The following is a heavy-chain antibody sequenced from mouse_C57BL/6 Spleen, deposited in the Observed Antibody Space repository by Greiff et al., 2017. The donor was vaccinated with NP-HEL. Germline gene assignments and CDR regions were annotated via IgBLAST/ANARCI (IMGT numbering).Heavy chain of an antibody. J-gene: IGHJ2*01. CDR1: GYTFTSYW. CDR2: LHPSGSDT. Sequence: VQLQQSGAELVKPGASVKLSCKASGYTFTSYWMHWVKQRPGQGLEWIGRLHPSGSDTNYNQKFKGKATLTVDKSSRPAYMQLSSLTSEDSAVYYCAVGGYDYGSSPVDYWGQGTTLTVSS. D-gene: IGHD1-1*01. CDR3: AVGGYDYGSSPVDY. V-gene: IGHV1-74*01.